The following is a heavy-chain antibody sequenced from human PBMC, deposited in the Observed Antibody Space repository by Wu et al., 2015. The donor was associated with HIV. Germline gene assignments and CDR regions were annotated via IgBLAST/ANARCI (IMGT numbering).Heavy chain of an antibody. D-gene: IGHD2-21*01. J-gene: IGHJ4*02. CDR2: FNPNTGGA. V-gene: IGHV1/OR15-1*04. Sequence: QVQLVQSGAEVKKPGAAVKVSCKASGYIFMKYGVSWVRQAPGQGLEWMGRFNPNTGGADSSQKFQGRVTLTRDTSINTAYMDLRRLRVDDSATYYCASGIQAGGANYWGQGTLVTVSS. CDR3: ASGIQAGGANY. CDR1: GYIFMKYG.